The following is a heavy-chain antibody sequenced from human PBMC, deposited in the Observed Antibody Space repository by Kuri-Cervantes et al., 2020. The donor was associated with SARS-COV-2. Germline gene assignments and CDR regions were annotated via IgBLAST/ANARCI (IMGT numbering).Heavy chain of an antibody. CDR1: GGSISSSSYY. V-gene: IGHV4-39*01. J-gene: IGHJ2*01. Sequence: GSLRLSCTVSGGSISSSSYYWGWIRQPPGKGLEWIGSIYYSGSTYYNPSLKSRVTISVDTSKNQFSLKLSSVTAADTAVYYCARGVIADRYWYFDLWGRGTLVTVSS. CDR2: IYYSGST. CDR3: ARGVIADRYWYFDL. D-gene: IGHD3-10*01.